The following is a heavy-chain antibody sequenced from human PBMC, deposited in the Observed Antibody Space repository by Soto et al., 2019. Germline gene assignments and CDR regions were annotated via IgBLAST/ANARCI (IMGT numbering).Heavy chain of an antibody. CDR1: GYPFSSYA. Sequence: ASVKVSCKASGYPFSSYAMHWVRQAPGQRLEWMGSINAGYGNTKSSQKFQDRVTISRDTSASTAYMELTSLRSEDTAVYYCARGGGATVGAFGYWGQGTLVTVSS. CDR2: INAGYGNT. D-gene: IGHD1-26*01. V-gene: IGHV1-3*01. CDR3: ARGGGATVGAFGY. J-gene: IGHJ4*02.